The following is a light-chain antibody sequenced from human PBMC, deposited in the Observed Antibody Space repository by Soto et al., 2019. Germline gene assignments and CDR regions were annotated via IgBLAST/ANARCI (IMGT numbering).Light chain of an antibody. CDR1: SSDVGFYNY. J-gene: IGLJ2*01. CDR2: DVS. CDR3: CSYAGSYTVI. V-gene: IGLV2-11*01. Sequence: QSALTQPRSVSGSPGQSVTISCTGTSSDVGFYNYVSWYQQHPGKAPKLMIYDVSGRPSGVSDRFSGSKSGNTASLTISGLQAEDEAEYYCCSYAGSYTVIFGGGTKLTVL.